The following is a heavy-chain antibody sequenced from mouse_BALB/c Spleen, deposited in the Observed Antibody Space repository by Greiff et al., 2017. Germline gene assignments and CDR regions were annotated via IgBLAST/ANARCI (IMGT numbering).Heavy chain of an antibody. V-gene: IGHV5-9-4*01. D-gene: IGHD2-14*01. J-gene: IGHJ4*01. Sequence: EVKLMESGGGLVKPGGSLKLSCAASGFTFSSYAMSWVRQSPEKRLEWVAEISSGGSYTYYPDTVTGRFTISRDNAKNTLYLEMSSLRSEDTAMYYCARDGEVRQAGAMDYWGQGTSVTVSS. CDR2: ISSGGSYT. CDR1: GFTFSSYA. CDR3: ARDGEVRQAGAMDY.